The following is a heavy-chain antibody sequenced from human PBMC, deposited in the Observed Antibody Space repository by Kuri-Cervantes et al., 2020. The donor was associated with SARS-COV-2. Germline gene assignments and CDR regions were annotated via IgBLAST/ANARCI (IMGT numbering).Heavy chain of an antibody. D-gene: IGHD4-17*01. CDR1: GFTFSSYS. J-gene: IGHJ4*02. V-gene: IGHV3-48*02. CDR2: ISSSSSII. CDR3: ARDGVKDDYGFSSY. Sequence: GESLKISCAASGFTFSSYSMNWVRQAPGKGLEWVSYISSSSSIIYYADSVKGRFTISRDNAKNSLYLQMNSLRDEDTAVYYCARDGVKDDYGFSSYWGQGTLVTVSS.